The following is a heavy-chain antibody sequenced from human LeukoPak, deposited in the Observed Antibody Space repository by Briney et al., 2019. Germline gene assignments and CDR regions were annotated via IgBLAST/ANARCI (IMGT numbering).Heavy chain of an antibody. Sequence: GSLRLSCAASGFTFSSYRMDWVGQAPGKGLEWVSSISSSSNYIYYADSVKGRFAISRDNAKNSLYLQMNSLSAEDTAVYYCARDRFFGLSRAFDIWGQGTMVTVSS. CDR2: ISSSSNYI. J-gene: IGHJ3*02. CDR1: GFTFSSYR. V-gene: IGHV3-21*01. CDR3: ARDRFFGLSRAFDI. D-gene: IGHD3-10*01.